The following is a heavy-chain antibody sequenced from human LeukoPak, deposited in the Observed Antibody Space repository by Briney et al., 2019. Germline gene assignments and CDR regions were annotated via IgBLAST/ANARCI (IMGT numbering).Heavy chain of an antibody. CDR3: ARDLPSIAAAQASSDY. J-gene: IGHJ4*02. CDR1: GYTFTGYY. Sequence: GASVKVSCKASGYTFTGYYMHWVRQAPGQGLEWMGIINPSGGSTSYAQKFQGRVTMTRDTSTSTVYMELSSLRSEDTAVYYCARDLPSIAAAQASSDYWGQGTLVTVSS. CDR2: INPSGGST. D-gene: IGHD6-13*01. V-gene: IGHV1-46*01.